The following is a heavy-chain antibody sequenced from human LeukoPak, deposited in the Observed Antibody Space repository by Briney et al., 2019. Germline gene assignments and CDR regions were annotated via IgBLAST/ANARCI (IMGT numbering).Heavy chain of an antibody. J-gene: IGHJ3*02. Sequence: GGSLRLSCAASEFTFSSYWMSWVCQAPGKGLEWVANIKQDGSEKYYVDSVKGRFTISRDNAKNSLYLQMSSLRAEDTAVYYCARDRFYSSGNDAFDIWGQGTMVTVSS. CDR2: IKQDGSEK. V-gene: IGHV3-7*01. CDR3: ARDRFYSSGNDAFDI. D-gene: IGHD6-19*01. CDR1: EFTFSSYW.